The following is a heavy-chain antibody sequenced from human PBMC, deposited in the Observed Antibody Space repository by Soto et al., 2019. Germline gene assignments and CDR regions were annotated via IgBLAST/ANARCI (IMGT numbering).Heavy chain of an antibody. Sequence: SETMSLTCTVSGGSISSGGYYWSWIRQHPGKGLEWIGYIYYSGSTYYNPSLKSRVTISVDTSKNQFSLKLSSVTAADTAVYYCARAPRGNYGYPSYFDYWGQGTLVTVSS. V-gene: IGHV4-31*03. CDR2: IYYSGST. CDR3: ARAPRGNYGYPSYFDY. D-gene: IGHD3-10*01. CDR1: GGSISSGGYY. J-gene: IGHJ4*02.